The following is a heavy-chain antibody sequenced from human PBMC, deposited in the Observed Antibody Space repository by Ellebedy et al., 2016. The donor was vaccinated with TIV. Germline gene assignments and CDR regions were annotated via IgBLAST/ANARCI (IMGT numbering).Heavy chain of an antibody. CDR2: ISSSSSTI. Sequence: GESLKISCAASGFTFSSYSMNWVRQAPGKGLEWVSYISSSSSTIYYADSVKGRFTISRDNAKNSLYLQMNGLRAEDTDVYYCARPFLMVDAPFDYWGQGTLVTVSS. D-gene: IGHD2-8*01. V-gene: IGHV3-48*01. CDR1: GFTFSSYS. CDR3: ARPFLMVDAPFDY. J-gene: IGHJ4*02.